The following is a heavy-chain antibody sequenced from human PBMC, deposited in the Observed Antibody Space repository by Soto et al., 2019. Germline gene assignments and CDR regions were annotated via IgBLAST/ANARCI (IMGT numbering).Heavy chain of an antibody. D-gene: IGHD6-6*01. V-gene: IGHV4-31*03. CDR3: ARGSYSSSYDI. CDR1: GGSISSGGYY. J-gene: IGHJ3*02. Sequence: QVQLQESGPGLVKPSQTLSLTCTVSGGSISSGGYYWSWIRPHPGKGLEWIGYIYYSGSTYYNTSLESRVTISVDTSKNQFSLKLSSVTAADTAVYYCARGSYSSSYDIWGQGTMVTVSS. CDR2: IYYSGST.